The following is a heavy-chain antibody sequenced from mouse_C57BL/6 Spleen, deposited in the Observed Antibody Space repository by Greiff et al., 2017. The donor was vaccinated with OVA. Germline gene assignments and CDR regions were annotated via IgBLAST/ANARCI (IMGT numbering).Heavy chain of an antibody. CDR1: GFSLTSYG. Sequence: QVHVKQSGPGLVAPSQSLSITCTVSGFSLTSYGVSWVRQPPGKGLEWLGVIWGAGSTNYHSALISSLSIRTDNSKSQVFLKLNSLQTDDTATYYGAKLINAVVAPPYWGQGTLVTVSA. CDR3: AKLINAVVAPPY. J-gene: IGHJ3*01. V-gene: IGHV2-3*01. D-gene: IGHD1-1*01. CDR2: IWGAGST.